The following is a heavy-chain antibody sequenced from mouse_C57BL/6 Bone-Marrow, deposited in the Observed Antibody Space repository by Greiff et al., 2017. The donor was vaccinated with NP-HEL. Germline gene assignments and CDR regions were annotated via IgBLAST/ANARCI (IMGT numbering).Heavy chain of an antibody. J-gene: IGHJ2*01. V-gene: IGHV1-59*01. CDR2: IDPSDSYT. Sequence: VQLQQSGAELVRPGTSVKLSCKASGYTFTSYWMHWVKQRPGQGLEWIGVIDPSDSYTNYNQKFKGKATLTVDTSSSTAYMQLSSLTSEDSAVSCYARGGGYPYFDDWGTGTTLTVSS. CDR1: GYTFTSYW. D-gene: IGHD1-1*02. CDR3: ARGGGYPYFDD.